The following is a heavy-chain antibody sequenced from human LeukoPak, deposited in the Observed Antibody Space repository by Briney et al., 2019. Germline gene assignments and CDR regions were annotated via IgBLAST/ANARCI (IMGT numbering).Heavy chain of an antibody. Sequence: SETLSLTCTVSGGSISSYYWSWIRQPPGKGLEWIGYIYYSGSTNYNPSLKSRVTISVDTSKNQFSLKLSSVTAADTAVYYCARALSSGWYGDAFDIWGQGTMVTVSS. D-gene: IGHD6-19*01. V-gene: IGHV4-59*08. CDR2: IYYSGST. J-gene: IGHJ3*02. CDR3: ARALSSGWYGDAFDI. CDR1: GGSISSYY.